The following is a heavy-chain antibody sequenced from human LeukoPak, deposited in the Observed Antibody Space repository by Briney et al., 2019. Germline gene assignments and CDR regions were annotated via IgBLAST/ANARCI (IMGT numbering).Heavy chain of an antibody. J-gene: IGHJ3*02. CDR2: INHSGST. Sequence: TSETLSLTCAVYGGSFSGYYWSWIRQPPGKGLEWTGEINHSGSTNYNPSLKSRVTISVDTSKNQFSLKLSSVTAADTAVYYCARAGITMVRGAFLGAFDIWGQGTMVTVSS. CDR1: GGSFSGYY. V-gene: IGHV4-34*01. D-gene: IGHD3-10*01. CDR3: ARAGITMVRGAFLGAFDI.